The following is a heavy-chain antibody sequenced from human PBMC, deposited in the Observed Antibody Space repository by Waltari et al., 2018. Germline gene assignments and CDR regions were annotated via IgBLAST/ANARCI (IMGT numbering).Heavy chain of an antibody. CDR2: INSDGSST. Sequence: EVQLVESGGGLVQPGGSLRLSCAASGFTFSSYWMHWVRQAPGKGLVWVSRINSDGSSTSYADSVKGRFTISRDNAKNTLYLQMNSLRAEDTAVYYCARGHKYYDFWSGYYTAWFDPWGQGTLVTVSS. D-gene: IGHD3-3*01. V-gene: IGHV3-74*01. CDR1: GFTFSSYW. CDR3: ARGHKYYDFWSGYYTAWFDP. J-gene: IGHJ5*02.